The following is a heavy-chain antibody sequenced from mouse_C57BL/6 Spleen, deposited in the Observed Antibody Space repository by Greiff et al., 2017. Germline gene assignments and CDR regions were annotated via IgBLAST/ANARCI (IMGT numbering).Heavy chain of an antibody. J-gene: IGHJ1*03. CDR3: ARPPYYSNYWYFDV. D-gene: IGHD2-5*01. Sequence: VKLMESGAELMKPGASVKLSCKATGYTFTGYWIEWVKQRPGHGLEWIGEILPGSGSTNYNEKFKGKATFAAATSSNTAYMQLSSLTTEDSAIYYCARPPYYSNYWYFDVWGTGTTVTVSS. CDR2: ILPGSGST. CDR1: GYTFTGYW. V-gene: IGHV1-9*01.